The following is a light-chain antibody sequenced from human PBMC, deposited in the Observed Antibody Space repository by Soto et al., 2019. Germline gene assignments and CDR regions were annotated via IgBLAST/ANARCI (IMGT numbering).Light chain of an antibody. CDR2: LNSDGSH. Sequence: QPVLTQSPSASASLGASVNLTCSLSSGHSYYAIAWHQQQPEKGPRYLMKLNSDGSHNKGDGIPDRFSGSSSGAERYLTISSLQSEDEADYYCQTWGTGIQVFGGGTKLTVL. CDR1: SGHSYYA. V-gene: IGLV4-69*01. CDR3: QTWGTGIQV. J-gene: IGLJ2*01.